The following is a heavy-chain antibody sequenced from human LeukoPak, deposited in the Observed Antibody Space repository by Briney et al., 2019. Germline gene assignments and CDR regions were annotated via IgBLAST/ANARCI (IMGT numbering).Heavy chain of an antibody. CDR1: GFTFSDFY. V-gene: IGHV3-23*01. J-gene: IGHJ3*02. CDR3: AKESQGAFDI. CDR2: ISGSGGST. Sequence: PGGSLRLSCAASGFTFSDFYMSWVRQAPGKGLEWVSAISGSGGSTYYADSVKGRFTISRDNSKNTLYLQMNSLRAEDTAVYYCAKESQGAFDIWGQGTMVTVSS.